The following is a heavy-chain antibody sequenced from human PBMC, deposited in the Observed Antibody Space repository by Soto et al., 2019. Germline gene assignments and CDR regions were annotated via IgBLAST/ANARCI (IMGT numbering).Heavy chain of an antibody. CDR3: ARRGYGPGSPYYYGMDV. CDR2: IYYSGST. J-gene: IGHJ6*02. D-gene: IGHD3-10*01. V-gene: IGHV4-59*08. Sequence: QVQLQESGPGLVKPSETLSLTCTVSGGSMSSYYWSWIRQPPGKGLEWIGYIYYSGSTNYNPSLKSRVNMSVDTPKNKFSLKPSSVTAADTAVYYCARRGYGPGSPYYYGMDVWGQGTTGTVSS. CDR1: GGSMSSYY.